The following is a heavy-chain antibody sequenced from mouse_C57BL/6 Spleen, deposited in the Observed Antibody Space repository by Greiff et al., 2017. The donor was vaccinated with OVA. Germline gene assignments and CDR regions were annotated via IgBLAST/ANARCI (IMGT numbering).Heavy chain of an antibody. CDR1: GFTFSDYG. J-gene: IGHJ1*03. CDR3: ARKEYYGSSSHFDV. CDR2: ISSGSSTI. Sequence: EVKLMESGGGLVKPGGSLKLSCAASGFTFSDYGMHWVRQAPEKGLEWVAYISSGSSTIYYADTVKGRFTISRDNAKNTLFLQMTRLRSEDTAMYYCARKEYYGSSSHFDVWGTGTTVTVSS. V-gene: IGHV5-17*01. D-gene: IGHD1-1*01.